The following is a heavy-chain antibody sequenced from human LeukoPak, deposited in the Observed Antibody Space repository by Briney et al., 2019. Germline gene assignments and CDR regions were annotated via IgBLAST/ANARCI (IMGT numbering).Heavy chain of an antibody. CDR2: ISAYNGNT. J-gene: IGHJ6*03. CDR3: AAAVVVPAAYYYMDV. Sequence: GASVKVSCKASGYTFTSYGISWVRQAPGQGLEWMGWISAYNGNTNYAQKLQGRVTMTTDTSTSTAYRALRSLRSDDTAVYYCAAAVVVPAAYYYMDVWGKGTTVTVSS. V-gene: IGHV1-18*01. CDR1: GYTFTSYG. D-gene: IGHD2-2*01.